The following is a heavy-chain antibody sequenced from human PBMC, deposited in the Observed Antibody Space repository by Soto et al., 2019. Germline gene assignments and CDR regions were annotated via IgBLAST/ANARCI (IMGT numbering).Heavy chain of an antibody. CDR3: ERGGIPDFFDY. Sequence: SETLSLTCAVYGESFSGHYWSWIRQPPGKGLEWIGEINHGGTTHLNPSLKSRVSISVDTSKNQVSLKLTSVTATDTAIYYCERGGIPDFFDYWGQGTLVTVSS. V-gene: IGHV4-34*01. CDR1: GESFSGHY. CDR2: INHGGTT. J-gene: IGHJ4*02.